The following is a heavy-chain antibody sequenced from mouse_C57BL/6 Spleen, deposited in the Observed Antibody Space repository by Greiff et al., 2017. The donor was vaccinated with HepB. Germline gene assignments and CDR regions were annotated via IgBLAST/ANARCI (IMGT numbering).Heavy chain of an antibody. V-gene: IGHV5-17*01. CDR2: ISSGSSTI. Sequence: EVQLVESGGGLVKPGGSLKLSCAASGFTFSDYGMHWVRQAPEKGLEWVAYISSGSSTIYYADTVKGRFTISRDNAKNTLFLQMTSLRSEDTAMYYCASPDGYYGYFDVWGTGTTVTDSS. CDR3: ASPDGYYGYFDV. D-gene: IGHD2-3*01. J-gene: IGHJ1*03. CDR1: GFTFSDYG.